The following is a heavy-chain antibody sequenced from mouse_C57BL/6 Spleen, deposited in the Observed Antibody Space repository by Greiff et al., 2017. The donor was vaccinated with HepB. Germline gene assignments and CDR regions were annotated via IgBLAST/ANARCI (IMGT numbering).Heavy chain of an antibody. Sequence: EVKLMESGGGLVKPGGSLKLSCAASGFTFSDYGMHWVRQAPEKGLEWVAYISSGSSTIYYANTLKGRFTISRDNAKNTLFLQMTSLRYEDTAMYYCARPDYHWYFDVWGTGTTVTVSS. V-gene: IGHV5-17*01. D-gene: IGHD2-4*01. CDR1: GFTFSDYG. J-gene: IGHJ1*03. CDR3: ARPDYHWYFDV. CDR2: ISSGSSTI.